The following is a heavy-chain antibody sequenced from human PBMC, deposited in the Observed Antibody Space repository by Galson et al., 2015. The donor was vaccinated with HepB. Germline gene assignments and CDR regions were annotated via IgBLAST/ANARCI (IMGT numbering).Heavy chain of an antibody. CDR2: ISSSGSTI. Sequence: SLRLSCAASGFTFSSYEMNWVRQAPGKGLEWVSYISSSGSTIYYADSVKGRFTISRDNAKNSLYLQMNSLRGEDTAVYYCAKCGDYADFERGHDYYFDYWGQGSLGTVSS. D-gene: IGHD4-17*01. CDR1: GFTFSSYE. J-gene: IGHJ4*02. V-gene: IGHV3-48*03. CDR3: AKCGDYADFERGHDYYFDY.